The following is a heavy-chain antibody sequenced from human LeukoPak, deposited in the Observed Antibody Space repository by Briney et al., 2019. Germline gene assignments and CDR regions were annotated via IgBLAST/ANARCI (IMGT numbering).Heavy chain of an antibody. CDR2: INADNGNT. CDR1: GYTFTSYA. CDR3: ARGGDILTGYPFDY. Sequence: ASVTVSCKASGYTFTSYAMHWVRQAPGQRLEWMGWINADNGNTKYSQKFQGRVTITRDTSASTVYMELSSLRSEDTAVYYCARGGDILTGYPFDYWGQGTLVTVSS. D-gene: IGHD3-9*01. J-gene: IGHJ4*02. V-gene: IGHV1-3*01.